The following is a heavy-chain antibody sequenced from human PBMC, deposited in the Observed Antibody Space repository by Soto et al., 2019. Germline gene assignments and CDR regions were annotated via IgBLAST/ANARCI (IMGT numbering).Heavy chain of an antibody. CDR1: GGSISSGGYY. V-gene: IGHV4-31*03. D-gene: IGHD3-3*01. CDR2: IYYSGST. CDR3: ARDGHDFWSGYYAS. Sequence: QVQLQESGPGLVKPSQTLSLTCTVSGGSISSGGYYWSWIRQHPGKGLEWIGYIYYSGSTYYNPSLKSRVTISVDKSKNQFSLKLSSVTAADTAVYYCARDGHDFWSGYYASWGQGTLVTVSS. J-gene: IGHJ4*02.